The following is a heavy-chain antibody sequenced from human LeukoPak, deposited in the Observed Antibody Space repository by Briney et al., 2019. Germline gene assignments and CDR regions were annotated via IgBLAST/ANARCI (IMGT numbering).Heavy chain of an antibody. Sequence: GGSLRLSCAASGFTFSSYEMNWVRQAPGKGLEWVSYISSSGSTIFYADSVKGRFTISRDNAKNSLYLQMNSLRAEDTAVYYCAELGITMIGGVWGKGTTVTISS. V-gene: IGHV3-48*03. CDR2: ISSSGSTI. CDR1: GFTFSSYE. J-gene: IGHJ6*04. CDR3: AELGITMIGGV. D-gene: IGHD3-10*02.